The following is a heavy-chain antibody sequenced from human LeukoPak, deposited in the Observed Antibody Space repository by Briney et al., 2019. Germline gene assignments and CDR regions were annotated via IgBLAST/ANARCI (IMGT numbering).Heavy chain of an antibody. J-gene: IGHJ3*02. D-gene: IGHD3-16*02. CDR2: INPNSGGT. CDR1: GYTSTDYY. Sequence: ASVKVSCKASGYTSTDYYMHWVRQAPGQGLEWMGRINPNSGGTNYAQKFQGRVTMTRDPALSTAYMELSRLRSDDTTLYYCARLHQDYVWGSYRYTGAFDIWGQGTMVTVSS. CDR3: ARLHQDYVWGSYRYTGAFDI. V-gene: IGHV1-2*02.